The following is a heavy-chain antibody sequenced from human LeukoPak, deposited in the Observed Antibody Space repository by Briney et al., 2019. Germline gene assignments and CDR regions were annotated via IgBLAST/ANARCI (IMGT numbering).Heavy chain of an antibody. CDR1: GGSISSSHW. J-gene: IGHJ4*02. V-gene: IGHV4-4*02. D-gene: IGHD3-10*01. Sequence: SETLSLTCAVSGGSISSSHWWSWVRQPPGKGLEWIGEIHQTGSTNYNPSLKSRVTISVDTSKNQFSLKLSSVTAADTAVYYCAGSLYYYGSGSYYDYWGQGTLVTVSS. CDR2: IHQTGST. CDR3: AGSLYYYGSGSYYDY.